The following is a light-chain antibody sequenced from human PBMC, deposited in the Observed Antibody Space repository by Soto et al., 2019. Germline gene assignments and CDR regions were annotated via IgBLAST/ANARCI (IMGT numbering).Light chain of an antibody. CDR1: QTLSSSF. CDR2: DTT. J-gene: IGKJ2*01. Sequence: EIVLTQSPGTLSLSPGERATLSCRTSQTLSSSFLAWYQQPPGQAPRLLIYDTTTRASDIPDRFSGSGSGTDFTLTISRLEPEDFAVDYCQQYGYLGTFGQGTKVEFK. V-gene: IGKV3-20*01. CDR3: QQYGYLGT.